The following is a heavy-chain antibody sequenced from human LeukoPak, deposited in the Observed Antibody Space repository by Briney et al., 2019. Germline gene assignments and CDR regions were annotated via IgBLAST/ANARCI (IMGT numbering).Heavy chain of an antibody. Sequence: ASVKVSCKASGYTLTSYYLHWMRQAPGQGPEWMGWINPNSGETNYAPKFQGRVTMTRDTSINAAYLELGGLRSDDTAVYYCARGSGYYAGAEYFEHWGQGTLVTVSS. CDR3: ARGSGYYAGAEYFEH. V-gene: IGHV1-2*02. J-gene: IGHJ1*01. CDR1: GYTLTSYY. CDR2: INPNSGET. D-gene: IGHD3-3*01.